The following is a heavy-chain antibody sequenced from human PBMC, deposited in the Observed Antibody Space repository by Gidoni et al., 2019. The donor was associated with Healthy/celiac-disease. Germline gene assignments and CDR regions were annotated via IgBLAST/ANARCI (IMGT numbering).Heavy chain of an antibody. V-gene: IGHV3-21*01. Sequence: EVQLVESGGGLVKPGGSLRLYCAASGFTFRSYSMNWVRQAPGKGLEWVSSISSSSSYIYYADSVKGRFTISRDNAKNSLYLQMNSLRAEDTAVYYCARVGGYSSSWYLGWDYWGQGTLVTVSS. J-gene: IGHJ4*02. CDR2: ISSSSSYI. CDR3: ARVGGYSSSWYLGWDY. CDR1: GFTFRSYS. D-gene: IGHD6-13*01.